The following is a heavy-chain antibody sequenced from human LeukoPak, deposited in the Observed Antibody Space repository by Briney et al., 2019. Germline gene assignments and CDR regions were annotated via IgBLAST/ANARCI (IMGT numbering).Heavy chain of an antibody. CDR3: ARDRSRWYSSGSNWFDP. D-gene: IGHD6-19*01. V-gene: IGHV3-21*04. CDR2: ISSSSSYI. Sequence: GGSLRLSCAASGFTFSSYSMNWVRQAPGKGLEWVSSISSSSSYIYYADSVKGRFTISRDNAKNSLYLQMNSLRAEDTAVYYCARDRSRWYSSGSNWFDPWGQGTLVTVSS. J-gene: IGHJ5*02. CDR1: GFTFSSYS.